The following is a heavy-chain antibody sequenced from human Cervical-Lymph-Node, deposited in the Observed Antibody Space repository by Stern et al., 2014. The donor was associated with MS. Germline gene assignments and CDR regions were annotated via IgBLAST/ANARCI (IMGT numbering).Heavy chain of an antibody. J-gene: IGHJ4*02. CDR2: VYYRGSA. Sequence: QVQLQESCPQLVKPSETLSLTCTVSGGSIDTFGSYCGWIRQPPGKGLEWVGSVYYRGSAYYNPSLRGRVTISIDTAKNQFSLTLTAVTAADTAFYFCAKPSGVTGSYLDHWGRGTLGTVSS. D-gene: IGHD3-16*02. CDR3: AKPSGVTGSYLDH. CDR1: GGSIDTFGSY. V-gene: IGHV4-39*01.